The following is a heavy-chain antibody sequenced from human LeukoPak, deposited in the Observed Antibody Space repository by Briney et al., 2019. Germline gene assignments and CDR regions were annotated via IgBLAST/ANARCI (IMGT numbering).Heavy chain of an antibody. D-gene: IGHD3-3*01. Sequence: GESLKISCKGSGYSFTSYWIGWVRQMPGKGREWMGIIYPGDSDTRYSPSFQGHVTISADKSISTAYLQWSSLKASDTAMYYCARLLRGKFGVVIRNWFDPWGQGTLVTVSS. CDR1: GYSFTSYW. V-gene: IGHV5-51*01. J-gene: IGHJ5*02. CDR3: ARLLRGKFGVVIRNWFDP. CDR2: IYPGDSDT.